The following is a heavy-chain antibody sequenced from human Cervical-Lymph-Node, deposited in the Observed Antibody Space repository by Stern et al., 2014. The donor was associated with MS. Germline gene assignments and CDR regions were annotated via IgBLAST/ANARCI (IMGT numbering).Heavy chain of an antibody. Sequence: VQLVESGGGVVQPGRSLSLSCAASGFIFSTYAMYWVRQAPGKGLEWGAVISFDGGTRDYADSVRGRFTLSRDNLKNTMYLQMNSLRPEDTAVYYCARGGYPIRVDTESPADYWGQGTLVTVSS. J-gene: IGHJ4*02. CDR3: ARGGYPIRVDTESPADY. V-gene: IGHV3-30*04. CDR2: ISFDGGTR. D-gene: IGHD5-18*01. CDR1: GFIFSTYA.